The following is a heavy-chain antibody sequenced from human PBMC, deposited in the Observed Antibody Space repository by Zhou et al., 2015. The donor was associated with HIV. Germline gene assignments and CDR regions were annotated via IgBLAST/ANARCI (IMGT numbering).Heavy chain of an antibody. V-gene: IGHV3-11*04. J-gene: IGHJ6*03. CDR1: GFTFNDYR. CDR2: ISGGGSTI. CDR3: ARDRRGYTYGYYYYNMDV. D-gene: IGHD5-18*01. Sequence: QVQLVESGGGVVQPGGSLRLSCAASGFTFNDYRMTWIRQAPGKGLEWISYISGGGSTIYYADSVKGRFTISRDNAKNSLYLQMNSLRADDTAVYYCARDRRGYTYGYYYYNMDVWGKGTTVTVSS.